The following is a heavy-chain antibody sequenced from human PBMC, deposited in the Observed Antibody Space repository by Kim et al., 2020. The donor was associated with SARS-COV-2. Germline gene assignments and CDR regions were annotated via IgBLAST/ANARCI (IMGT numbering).Heavy chain of an antibody. V-gene: IGHV4-61*02. Sequence: PPIKSRVTSAVDTSKNQFSLKLSSVTAADTAVYYCARVLQHYYYYYGMDVWGQGTTVTVSS. D-gene: IGHD2-15*01. J-gene: IGHJ6*02. CDR3: ARVLQHYYYYYGMDV.